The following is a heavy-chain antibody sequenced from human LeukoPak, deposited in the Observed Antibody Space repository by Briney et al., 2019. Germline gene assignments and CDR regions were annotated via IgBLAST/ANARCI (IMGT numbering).Heavy chain of an antibody. V-gene: IGHV3-30*02. Sequence: GGSLRLSCAASGFTFSSYGMHWVRQAPGKGLEWVAFIRYDGSNKYYADSVKGRFTISRDNAKNSLYLQMNSLRAEDTALYYCARARGYYYDNDYWGQGTLVTVSS. CDR3: ARARGYYYDNDY. CDR1: GFTFSSYG. J-gene: IGHJ4*02. CDR2: IRYDGSNK. D-gene: IGHD3-22*01.